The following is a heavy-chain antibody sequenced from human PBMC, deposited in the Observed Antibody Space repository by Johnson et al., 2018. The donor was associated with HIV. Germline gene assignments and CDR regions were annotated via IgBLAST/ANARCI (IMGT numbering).Heavy chain of an antibody. D-gene: IGHD3-9*01. Sequence: VQLVESGGGVVQPGRSLRLSCAASGFTFSSYAMHWVRQAPGKGLEWVAVISYDGSNKYYADSVKGRFTISRDNSNNPLYLQMNSLRAEETAVYYCARERLYFDWLPDAFDLWGQGTMVNVSS. V-gene: IGHV3-30-3*01. CDR3: ARERLYFDWLPDAFDL. CDR1: GFTFSSYA. J-gene: IGHJ3*01. CDR2: ISYDGSNK.